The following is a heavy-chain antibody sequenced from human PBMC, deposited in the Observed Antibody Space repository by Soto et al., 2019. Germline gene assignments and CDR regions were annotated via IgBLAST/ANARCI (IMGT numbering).Heavy chain of an antibody. CDR1: GGSINSDSDY. J-gene: IGHJ5*02. Sequence: PXETLSLTCTVSGGSINSDSDYWTWIRQPPGKGLEWIGSFLYSGNTYYNPSLKGRVTISVDTSKNQFSLKLNSVTAAYTALYYCARNWGSAVAGSRFDPWGLGILVTVSS. V-gene: IGHV4-39*01. CDR3: ARNWGSAVAGSRFDP. D-gene: IGHD6-19*01. CDR2: FLYSGNT.